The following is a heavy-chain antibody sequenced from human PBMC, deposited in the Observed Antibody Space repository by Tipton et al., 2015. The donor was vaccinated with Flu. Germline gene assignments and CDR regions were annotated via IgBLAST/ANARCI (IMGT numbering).Heavy chain of an antibody. V-gene: IGHV3-30*18. CDR1: RFTFSSYG. CDR2: ISYDGTSK. Sequence: QLVQSGGGVVQPGRSLRLSCAASRFTFSSYGMHWVRQAPGKGLEWVAAISYDGTSKYYAESVKGRFTISRDNSKNTVYLQMNSLRAEDTAVYYCAKDKNEFYALENWAQGTLVTVST. J-gene: IGHJ4*02. CDR3: AKDKNEFYALEN. D-gene: IGHD2/OR15-2a*01.